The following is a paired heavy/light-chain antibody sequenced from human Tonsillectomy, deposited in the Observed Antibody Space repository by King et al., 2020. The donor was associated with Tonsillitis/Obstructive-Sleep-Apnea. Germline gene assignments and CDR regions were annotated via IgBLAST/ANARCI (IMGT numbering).Light chain of an antibody. CDR2: DVS. CDR3: SSYAGGYTWV. J-gene: IGLJ3*02. V-gene: IGLV2-11*01. Sequence: SALTQPRSVSGSPAQSVTISCTGTDSDIGFYNYVSWYQQHPGKAPKLMISDVSKRPSGVPDRFSGSKSGNTASLTISRLQAEDEADYYCSSYAGGYTWVFGGGTKLTVL. CDR1: DSDIGFYNY.
Heavy chain of an antibody. Sequence: QVQVVESGGGVVQPGRSLRLSCAASGFTFSNYDIHWVRQAPGKGLEWVAIISYDGGYEYYADSVKGRFTISRDNSKNSLYLQMNSLGAEDTAVYYCVRECYYDSSGYYGRDHAFDIWGQGTMVTVSS. CDR3: VRECYYDSSGYYGRDHAFDI. CDR2: ISYDGGYE. J-gene: IGHJ3*02. D-gene: IGHD3-22*01. V-gene: IGHV3-30*03. CDR1: GFTFSNYD.